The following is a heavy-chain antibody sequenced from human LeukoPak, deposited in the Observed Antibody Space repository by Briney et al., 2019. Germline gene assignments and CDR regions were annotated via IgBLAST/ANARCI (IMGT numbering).Heavy chain of an antibody. J-gene: IGHJ5*02. CDR3: ARADNSSGHRDWFDP. V-gene: IGHV4-34*01. Sequence: SETLSLTCAVYGGSFSGYYWSSIRQPPGKGLEWIGEINHSGSTNYNPSLKSRVTISVDTSKNQFSLKLSSVTAADTAVYYCARADNSSGHRDWFDPWGQGTLATVSS. CDR1: GGSFSGYY. D-gene: IGHD3-22*01. CDR2: INHSGST.